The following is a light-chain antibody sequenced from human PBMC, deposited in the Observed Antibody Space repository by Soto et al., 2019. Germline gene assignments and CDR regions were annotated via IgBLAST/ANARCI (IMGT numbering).Light chain of an antibody. Sequence: HRSESPSTRSASVDATVTVTCRASQGISSYLAWYQHKPGRAPKLLIFGASSLQSGVPSRFSGSGSGTDFTLTISSLQPEDFATYYCQQANSFPIPFGQGTRLEIK. V-gene: IGKV1-12*01. CDR2: GAS. CDR3: QQANSFPIP. CDR1: QGISSY. J-gene: IGKJ5*01.